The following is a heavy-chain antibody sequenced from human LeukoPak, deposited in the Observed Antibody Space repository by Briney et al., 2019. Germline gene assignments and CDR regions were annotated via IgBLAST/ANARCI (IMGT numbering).Heavy chain of an antibody. CDR1: GFVFSKNG. Sequence: GGSLRLSXAXSGFVFSKNGMHWVRQAPGKGLEWVAFIRHDESNKYYADSVKGRFTISRDNSKNTLYLQMNSLRAEDTAVYYCARDRLAAYPGSSYYMDVWGKGTTVTVSS. CDR2: IRHDESNK. CDR3: ARDRLAAYPGSSYYMDV. D-gene: IGHD3-3*02. V-gene: IGHV3-30*02. J-gene: IGHJ6*03.